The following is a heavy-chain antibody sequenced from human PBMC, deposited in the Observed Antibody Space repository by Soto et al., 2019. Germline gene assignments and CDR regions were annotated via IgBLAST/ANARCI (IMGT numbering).Heavy chain of an antibody. D-gene: IGHD5-18*01. V-gene: IGHV3-7*05. CDR1: GFTFRTYW. Sequence: EVQLVESGGGLVQPGGSLRLSCAASGFTFRTYWLSWVRQVPGKGLEWVANINLDGSEKNYVDSVKGRFTISRDNARNSLCLQMSSLRVEDTALYYCARDGSTSWYSYDYHGMDVWGQGTTVTVSS. CDR2: INLDGSEK. CDR3: ARDGSTSWYSYDYHGMDV. J-gene: IGHJ6*02.